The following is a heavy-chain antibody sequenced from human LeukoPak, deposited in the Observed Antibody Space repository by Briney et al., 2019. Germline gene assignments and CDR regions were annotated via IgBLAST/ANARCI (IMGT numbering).Heavy chain of an antibody. CDR3: AKGSDGYRPYYFDY. CDR1: GFTFNNYA. V-gene: IGHV3-23*01. D-gene: IGHD3-16*02. J-gene: IGHJ4*02. CDR2: IGGGGITT. Sequence: GGSLRLSCTTSGFTFNNYAMSWVRQAPGKGLDWFSAIGGGGITTYYADSVKGRFTISRDNSKGRLYLQMNSLRVEDTAVHYCAKGSDGYRPYYFDYWGQGTLVAVSS.